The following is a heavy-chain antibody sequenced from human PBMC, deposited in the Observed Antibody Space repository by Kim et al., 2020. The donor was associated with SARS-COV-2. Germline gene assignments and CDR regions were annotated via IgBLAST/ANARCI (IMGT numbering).Heavy chain of an antibody. Sequence: SETLSLTCAVYGGSFSDYYWSWIRQPPGKGLEWIGEINHSGSTNYNPSLKSRVTISVDTSKNQFSLKLSSVTAADTAVYYCARGYYGSGFNWFDPWGQGT. CDR1: GGSFSDYY. D-gene: IGHD3-10*01. J-gene: IGHJ5*02. CDR3: ARGYYGSGFNWFDP. V-gene: IGHV4-34*01. CDR2: INHSGST.